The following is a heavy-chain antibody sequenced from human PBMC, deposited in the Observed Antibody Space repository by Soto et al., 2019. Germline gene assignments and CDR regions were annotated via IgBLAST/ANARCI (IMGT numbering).Heavy chain of an antibody. D-gene: IGHD3-16*02. V-gene: IGHV4-31*03. J-gene: IGHJ5*02. CDR1: GGSISSGGYY. CDR3: ARAPRPYDYVWGSYRSSWFDP. Sequence: QVQLQESGPGLVKPSQTLSLTCTVSGGSISSGGYYWSWIRQHPGKGLEWIGYIYYSGSTYYNPSLKSRVTISVDTSKNQFSLKLSSVTAADTAVYYCARAPRPYDYVWGSYRSSWFDPWGQGTLVTVSS. CDR2: IYYSGST.